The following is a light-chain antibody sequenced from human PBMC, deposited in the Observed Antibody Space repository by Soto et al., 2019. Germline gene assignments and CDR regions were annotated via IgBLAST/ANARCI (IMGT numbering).Light chain of an antibody. CDR2: GAS. V-gene: IGKV3-20*01. Sequence: EIVLTQSPGTLSLSPVDRAPLSCRASQSVSSSYLAWYQQKPGQAHRLLIYGASSRATGIPDRFSGSGSGTDFTLTISRLEPEDLAVYYCQQYGSSPRTFGQGTKVDIK. J-gene: IGKJ1*01. CDR3: QQYGSSPRT. CDR1: QSVSSSY.